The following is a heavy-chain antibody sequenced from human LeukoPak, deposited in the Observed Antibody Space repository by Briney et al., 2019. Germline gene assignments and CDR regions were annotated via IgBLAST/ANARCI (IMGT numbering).Heavy chain of an antibody. CDR3: ARVLEDAFDI. CDR2: INHSGST. D-gene: IGHD1-1*01. J-gene: IGHJ3*02. CDR1: GGSFSGYY. Sequence: SETLSLTCAVYGGSFSGYYWSWIRQPPGKGLEWIGEINHSGSTNYNPSLKSRVTISVDTSKNQFSLKLSSVTAADTAVYYCARVLEDAFDIWGQGTMVTVSS. V-gene: IGHV4-34*01.